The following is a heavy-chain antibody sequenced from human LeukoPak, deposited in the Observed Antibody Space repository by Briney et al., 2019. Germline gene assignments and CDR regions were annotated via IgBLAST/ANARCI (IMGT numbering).Heavy chain of an antibody. D-gene: IGHD6-6*01. Sequence: SETLSLTCTVSGGSISSHYWSWIRQPPGKGLEWIGYIYYSGSTNYNPSLKSRVTISVDTSKNQFSLKLSSVTAADTAVYYCARLVAARPNYYYGMDVWGQGTTVTVSS. CDR2: IYYSGST. CDR3: ARLVAARPNYYYGMDV. CDR1: GGSISSHY. V-gene: IGHV4-59*08. J-gene: IGHJ6*02.